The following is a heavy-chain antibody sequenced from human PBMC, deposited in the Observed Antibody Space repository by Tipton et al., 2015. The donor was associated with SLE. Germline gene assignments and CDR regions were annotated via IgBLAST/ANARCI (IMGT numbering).Heavy chain of an antibody. CDR2: IYYSGST. J-gene: IGHJ4*02. Sequence: TLSLTCTVSGGSISSYYWSWIRQPPGKGLEWIGYIYYSGSTNYNPSLKSRVTISVDTSKNQFSLKLSSVTAADTAVYYCSASGSLEYDYWGQGTLVTVSS. CDR1: GGSISSYY. CDR3: SASGSLEYDY. D-gene: IGHD1-26*01. V-gene: IGHV4-59*01.